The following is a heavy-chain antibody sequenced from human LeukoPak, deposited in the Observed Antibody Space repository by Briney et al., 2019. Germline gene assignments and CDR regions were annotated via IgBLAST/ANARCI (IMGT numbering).Heavy chain of an antibody. CDR3: ARDHNWGPDY. D-gene: IGHD7-27*01. CDR1: GYTSTDHY. CDR2: IHPGRGDT. V-gene: IGHV1-2*02. J-gene: IGHJ4*02. Sequence: ASVKVSCKALGYTSTDHYFHWLRQAPGQGLEWMGWIHPGRGDTNYARKFQGRVSLTRDTSISTAYMELSRLTSDDTAVYYCARDHNWGPDYWGQGTLVSVSS.